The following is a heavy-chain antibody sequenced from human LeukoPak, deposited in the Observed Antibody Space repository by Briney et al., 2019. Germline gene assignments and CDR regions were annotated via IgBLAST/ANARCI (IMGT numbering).Heavy chain of an antibody. J-gene: IGHJ6*03. Sequence: GGSLRLSCAASGFTFSSYGMHWVRQAPGKGLEWVAFIRYDGSNKYYADSVKGRFTISRDNSKNTLYLQMNSLRAEDTAVYYCATGYCSSTSCPWDYYYYMDVWGKGTTVTVSS. CDR1: GFTFSSYG. D-gene: IGHD2-2*01. CDR3: ATGYCSSTSCPWDYYYYMDV. V-gene: IGHV3-30*02. CDR2: IRYDGSNK.